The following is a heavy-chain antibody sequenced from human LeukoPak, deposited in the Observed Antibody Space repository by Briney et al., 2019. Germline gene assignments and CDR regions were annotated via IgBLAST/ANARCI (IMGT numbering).Heavy chain of an antibody. CDR3: ARIGGPSGYAEYGMDV. D-gene: IGHD5-12*01. J-gene: IGHJ6*02. CDR1: GGSISNTRYF. Sequence: PSETLSLTCTGSGGSISNTRYFWAWIRQPPGKGLEGIVSVKYGGPTYYNPSLKSRVTISVDTSKNQFSLKLSSVTAADTAVYYCARIGGPSGYAEYGMDVWGQGTTVTVSS. V-gene: IGHV4-39*07. CDR2: VKYGGPT.